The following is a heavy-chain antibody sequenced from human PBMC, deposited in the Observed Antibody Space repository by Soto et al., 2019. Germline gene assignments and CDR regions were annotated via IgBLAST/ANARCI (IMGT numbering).Heavy chain of an antibody. D-gene: IGHD3-16*01. Sequence: SETLSLTCTVSGGSISSYYWSWIRQPPGKGLEWIGYIYYSGSTNYNPSLKSRVTISVDTSKNQFSLKLSSVTAADTAVYYCARDGRRLGGYAYYDAFDIWGQGTMVT. CDR1: GGSISSYY. CDR2: IYYSGST. J-gene: IGHJ3*02. CDR3: ARDGRRLGGYAYYDAFDI. V-gene: IGHV4-59*01.